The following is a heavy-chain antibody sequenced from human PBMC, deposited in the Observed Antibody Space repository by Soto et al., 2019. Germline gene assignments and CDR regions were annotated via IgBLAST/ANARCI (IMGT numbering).Heavy chain of an antibody. CDR1: GFTFSSYA. CDR2: ISYDGGNK. J-gene: IGHJ6*02. D-gene: IGHD1-1*01. V-gene: IGHV3-30*04. Sequence: QVQLVESGGGVVQPGRSLRLSCAALGFTFSSYAMHWVRQAPGKGLEWVAVISYDGGNKNNADSVKGRFTISRDNSKNTLYLQMNSLRTEDTAVYYCARVGDELEQTGDYYGMDVWGQGTTVTVSS. CDR3: ARVGDELEQTGDYYGMDV.